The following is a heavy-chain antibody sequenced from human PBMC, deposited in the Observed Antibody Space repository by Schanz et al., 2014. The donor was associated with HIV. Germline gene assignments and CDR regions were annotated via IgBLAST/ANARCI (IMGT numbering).Heavy chain of an antibody. Sequence: QVHLVQSETAVQRPGASVKVSCKASGYTFTDYFIHWVRQAPGQGLEWMGWINPNSGGTNYAQKFQGRVTMTRDTSISTAYMEMRRLRSDDTAVYYCARGARDCTNGVCGGYYFDYWGQGTLVTVSS. CDR2: INPNSGGT. CDR1: GYTFTDYF. V-gene: IGHV1-2*02. D-gene: IGHD2-8*01. J-gene: IGHJ4*02. CDR3: ARGARDCTNGVCGGYYFDY.